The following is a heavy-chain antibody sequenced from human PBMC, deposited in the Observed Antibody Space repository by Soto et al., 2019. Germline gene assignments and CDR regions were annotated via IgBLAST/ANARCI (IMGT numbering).Heavy chain of an antibody. Sequence: QVQLQESGPGLVKPSETLSLTCTASSGSISSNYWSWIRQPPGKGLEWIGYISSSGSTSYNASLQRRVAISVDTSRRQISLRLTSGTAADTAVYYCATVRRARHRTFYFDPWGRGTLVTVSS. CDR3: ATVRRARHRTFYFDP. V-gene: IGHV4-59*01. J-gene: IGHJ5*02. D-gene: IGHD2-8*01. CDR2: ISSSGST. CDR1: SGSISSNY.